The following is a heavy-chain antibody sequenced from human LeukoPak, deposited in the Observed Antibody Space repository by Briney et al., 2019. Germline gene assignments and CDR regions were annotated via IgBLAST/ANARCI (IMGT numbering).Heavy chain of an antibody. CDR3: TRDIVYLQLEY. CDR2: ISGAGATT. D-gene: IGHD1-1*01. Sequence: PGGSLRLSCAASGFTFSTYVMSWVRQSPGKGLEWVAAISGAGATTYYADSVKGRSTISRDNSKNMLYLQMNSLRVEDTAVYYCTRDIVYLQLEYWGQGALVTVSS. CDR1: GFTFSTYV. J-gene: IGHJ4*02. V-gene: IGHV3-23*01.